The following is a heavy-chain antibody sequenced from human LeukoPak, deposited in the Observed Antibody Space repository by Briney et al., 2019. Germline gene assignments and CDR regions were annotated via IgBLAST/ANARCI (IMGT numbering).Heavy chain of an antibody. Sequence: PSEPLSLTCTVSGGSISSYYWSWIRQPPGKGLEWIGYIYYSGSTNYNPSLKSRVTISVDTSKNQFSLKLSSVTAADTAVYYCAGVNSSSNYYYYMDVWGKGTTVTVSS. CDR1: GGSISSYY. CDR2: IYYSGST. D-gene: IGHD6-6*01. CDR3: AGVNSSSNYYYYMDV. V-gene: IGHV4-59*08. J-gene: IGHJ6*03.